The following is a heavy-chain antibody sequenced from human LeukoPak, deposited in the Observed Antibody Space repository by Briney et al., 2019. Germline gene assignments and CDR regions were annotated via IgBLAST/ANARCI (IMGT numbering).Heavy chain of an antibody. V-gene: IGHV6-1*01. CDR1: GDSVSSNTVA. D-gene: IGHD3-22*01. CDR2: TYYRSKWFN. CDR3: VREQRLGHLDY. J-gene: IGHJ4*02. Sequence: SQTLSLTCAISGDSVSSNTVAWHWIRQSPSRGLEWLGRTYYRSKWFNEYAVSVKSRITINPDTSKNQFSLQLNSATPEDTAVYYCVREQRLGHLDYWGQGTLITVSS.